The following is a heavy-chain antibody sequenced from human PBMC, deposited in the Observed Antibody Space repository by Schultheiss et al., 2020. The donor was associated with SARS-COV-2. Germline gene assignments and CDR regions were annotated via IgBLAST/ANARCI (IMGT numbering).Heavy chain of an antibody. Sequence: GESLKISCAASGFTFSSYSMNWVRQAPGKGLEWVSSISSSSSYIYYADSVKGRFTISRDNAKNSLYLQMNSLRDEDTAVYYCARDLRFLEWPSYFYYGMDVWGQGTTVTVSS. J-gene: IGHJ6*02. CDR2: ISSSSSYI. V-gene: IGHV3-21*01. CDR1: GFTFSSYS. D-gene: IGHD3-3*01. CDR3: ARDLRFLEWPSYFYYGMDV.